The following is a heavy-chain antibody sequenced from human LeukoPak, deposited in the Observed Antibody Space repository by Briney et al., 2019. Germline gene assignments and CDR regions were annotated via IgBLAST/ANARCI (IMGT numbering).Heavy chain of an antibody. CDR2: IYHIGST. CDR3: ARQAAPVDYYDSSGYCPYYFDY. V-gene: IGHV4-38-2*01. J-gene: IGHJ4*02. CDR1: AYSISSVYY. Sequence: SQTLSLTCAVSAYSISSVYYWGWIRQPPGKGLEWIGSIYHIGSTYYNPSLKSRATISVDTSKNQYSLKLSSLTAADTAVYYCARQAAPVDYYDSSGYCPYYFDYWGQGTLVTVSS. D-gene: IGHD3-22*01.